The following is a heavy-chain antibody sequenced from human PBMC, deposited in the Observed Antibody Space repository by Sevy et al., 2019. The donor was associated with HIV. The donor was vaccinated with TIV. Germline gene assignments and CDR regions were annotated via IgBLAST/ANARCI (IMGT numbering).Heavy chain of an antibody. J-gene: IGHJ4*02. D-gene: IGHD6-19*01. CDR1: GFTFSSYA. CDR3: AKGMTTSGIAVAGTYDY. V-gene: IGHV3-23*01. Sequence: GGSLRLSCAASGFTFSSYAVSWVRQAPGKGLEWVSAISGSGGSTYYADSVKGRFTISRDNSKNTLYLQMNSLRAEDTAVYYCAKGMTTSGIAVAGTYDYWGQGTLVTVSS. CDR2: ISGSGGST.